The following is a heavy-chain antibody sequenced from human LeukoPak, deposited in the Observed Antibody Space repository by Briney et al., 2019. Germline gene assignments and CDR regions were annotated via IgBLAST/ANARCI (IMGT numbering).Heavy chain of an antibody. CDR1: GITFSSYA. D-gene: IGHD2-21*02. Sequence: PGGSLRLSCSASGITFSSYAMHWVRQAPGKGLEWVAVISNDASKEHYADFVKGRFSISRDNSKSTLYLQMNSLRPEDTAVYFCARGMRENTAFYVGRYYFDYWGQGTLVTVSS. J-gene: IGHJ4*02. V-gene: IGHV3-30-3*01. CDR2: ISNDASKE. CDR3: ARGMRENTAFYVGRYYFDY.